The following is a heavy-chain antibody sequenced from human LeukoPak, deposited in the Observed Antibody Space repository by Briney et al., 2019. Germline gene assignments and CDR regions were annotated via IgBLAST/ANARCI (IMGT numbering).Heavy chain of an antibody. Sequence: SETRSLTCSVSGGSVSAYYWSWIRQPPGKGLEYIGYMSYGGSTNCNPSVKSRVTISIDASRNQFSLKLSSVTAADTAVYYCARMINGDYFDYWGQGTLVTVSS. D-gene: IGHD3-16*01. CDR2: MSYGGST. J-gene: IGHJ4*02. CDR3: ARMINGDYFDY. CDR1: GGSVSAYY. V-gene: IGHV4-59*02.